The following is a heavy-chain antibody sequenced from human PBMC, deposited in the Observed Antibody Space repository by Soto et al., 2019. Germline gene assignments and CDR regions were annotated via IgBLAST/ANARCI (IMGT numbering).Heavy chain of an antibody. CDR3: ARGGGTSSSYYYYGMDV. V-gene: IGHV1-18*01. CDR2: ISAYNGNT. J-gene: IGHJ6*02. D-gene: IGHD6-6*01. CDR1: GYTFTSYG. Sequence: QVQLVQSGAEVKKPGASVKVSCKASGYTFTSYGISWVRQAPGQGLEWMGWISAYNGNTNYAQKLQGRVTMTTDTSTSTAYRELRSLRSDDTAVYYCARGGGTSSSYYYYGMDVWGQGTTVTVSS.